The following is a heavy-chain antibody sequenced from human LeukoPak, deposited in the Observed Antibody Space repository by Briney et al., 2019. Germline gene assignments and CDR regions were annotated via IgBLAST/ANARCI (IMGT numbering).Heavy chain of an antibody. CDR2: IIPIFGTA. CDR3: ARDPGRRNWFDP. J-gene: IGHJ5*02. V-gene: IGHV1-69*13. CDR1: GGTFSSYA. Sequence: ASVKVSCKASGGTFSSYAISWMRQAPGQGLEWMGGIIPIFGTANYAQKFQGRVTITADESTSTAYMELSSLRSEDTAVYYCARDPGRRNWFDPWGQGTMVTVSS.